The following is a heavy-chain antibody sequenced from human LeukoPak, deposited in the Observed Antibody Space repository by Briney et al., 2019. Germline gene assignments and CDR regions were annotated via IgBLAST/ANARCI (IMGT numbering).Heavy chain of an antibody. CDR1: GFTFSGSA. CDR2: IRSKANSYAT. D-gene: IGHD3-22*01. V-gene: IGHV3-73*01. CDR3: TSLYDSSGYYPTDY. Sequence: PGGSLTLSCAASGFTFSGSAMHWVRQASGKGLEWVGRIRSKANSYATAYAASVKGRFTISRDDSKNTVYLQMNSLKTEDTAVYYCTSLYDSSGYYPTDYWGQGTLVTVSS. J-gene: IGHJ4*02.